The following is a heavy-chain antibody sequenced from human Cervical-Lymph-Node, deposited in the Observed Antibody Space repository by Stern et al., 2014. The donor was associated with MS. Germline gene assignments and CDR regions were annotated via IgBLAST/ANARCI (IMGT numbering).Heavy chain of an antibody. Sequence: EVQLVESGGGLVQPGGSLRLPCAAPGFTFSTYARPWVRQTPGKGLEGVSGIGPTGDTYYPGSVKGRFTISRENAENSLYLQMNSLRAADTAVYYCTRGGSHWNSNCFDPWGQGTLVTVSA. CDR2: IGPTGDT. CDR3: TRGGSHWNSNCFDP. V-gene: IGHV3-13*01. J-gene: IGHJ5*02. CDR1: GFTFSTYA. D-gene: IGHD1-7*01.